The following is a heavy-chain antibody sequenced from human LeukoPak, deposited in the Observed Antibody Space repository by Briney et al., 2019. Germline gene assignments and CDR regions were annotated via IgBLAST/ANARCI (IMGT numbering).Heavy chain of an antibody. CDR1: GFTFSSYA. Sequence: GGSLGLSCAASGFTFSSYAMHWVRQAPGKGLEWVAVISYDGSNKYYADSVKGRFTISRDNSENTLYLQMNSLRAEDTAVYYRARDRGSGSGSYYNSWFDPWGQGTLVTVSS. CDR3: ARDRGSGSGSYYNSWFDP. J-gene: IGHJ5*02. D-gene: IGHD3-10*01. V-gene: IGHV3-30-3*01. CDR2: ISYDGSNK.